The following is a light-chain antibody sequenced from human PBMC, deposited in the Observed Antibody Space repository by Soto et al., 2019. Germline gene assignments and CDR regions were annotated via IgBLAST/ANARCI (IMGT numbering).Light chain of an antibody. CDR3: MQSTQIPPT. CDR1: QSLLHITGETF. Sequence: DVVMTQTPLSLSVAPGQPASISCKSSQSLLHITGETFLFWYLQKPGQSPQLLIYEVSTRVSGVPDRFSGSGSGTDFTLEISRVETDDVGIYYFMQSTQIPPTFGQGTRLGIE. J-gene: IGKJ5*01. V-gene: IGKV2D-29*02. CDR2: EVS.